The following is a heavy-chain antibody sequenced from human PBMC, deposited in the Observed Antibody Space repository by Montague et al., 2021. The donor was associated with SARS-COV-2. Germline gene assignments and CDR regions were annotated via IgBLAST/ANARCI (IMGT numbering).Heavy chain of an antibody. CDR2: IYYTGST. J-gene: IGHJ3*02. V-gene: IGHV4-39*01. Sequence: SETLSLTCTVSGGSVSSSSYYWGWIRQPTGKGLEWIGCIYYTGSTYYNPSIKSRVTISVDTSKNQFSLKLSSVTAADTAGYYCARHITGSGNAFDIWGQGTMVTVAS. CDR3: ARHITGSGNAFDI. D-gene: IGHD3-10*01. CDR1: GGSVSSSSYY.